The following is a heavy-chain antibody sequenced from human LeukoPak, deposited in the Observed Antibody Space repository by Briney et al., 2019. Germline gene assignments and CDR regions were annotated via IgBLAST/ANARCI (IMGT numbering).Heavy chain of an antibody. CDR3: ARDISDTSGLDY. D-gene: IGHD3-22*01. Sequence: GGSLRLSCAASGFTFSSYSMNWVRQAPGKGLEWVSSISSGSSYIYYADSVKGRFTISRDNAKNSLYPQMNSLRADDTAVYYCARDISDTSGLDYWGQGTLVTVSS. CDR1: GFTFSSYS. V-gene: IGHV3-21*01. CDR2: ISSGSSYI. J-gene: IGHJ4*02.